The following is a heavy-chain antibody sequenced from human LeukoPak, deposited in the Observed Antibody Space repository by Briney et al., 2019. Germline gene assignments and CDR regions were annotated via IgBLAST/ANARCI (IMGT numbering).Heavy chain of an antibody. CDR1: GFTFSSYA. D-gene: IGHD3-22*01. CDR3: AKGSYYDSSGSFYFDY. CDR2: ISGSGGNT. V-gene: IGHV3-23*01. Sequence: QAGGSLRLSCAASGFTFSSYAMSWVRQAPGKGLEWVSGISGSGGNTYHADSVKGRFTISRDNSKNTLYVQVNSLGTEDTTAYYCAKGSYYDSSGSFYFDYWGQGTLVTVSS. J-gene: IGHJ4*02.